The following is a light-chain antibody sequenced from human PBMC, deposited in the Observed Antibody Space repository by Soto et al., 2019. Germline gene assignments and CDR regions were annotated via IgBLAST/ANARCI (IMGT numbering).Light chain of an antibody. Sequence: QSALTQPPSASGSPGQSVTISCTGTSSDVGGYNYVSWYQQHPGKAPKLMIYEVTKRPSGVPDRFSGSKSGNTASPTVSGLLAEDEADYYCSSHAGIINVVFGGGTKLTVL. CDR3: SSHAGIINVV. J-gene: IGLJ3*02. CDR1: SSDVGGYNY. CDR2: EVT. V-gene: IGLV2-8*01.